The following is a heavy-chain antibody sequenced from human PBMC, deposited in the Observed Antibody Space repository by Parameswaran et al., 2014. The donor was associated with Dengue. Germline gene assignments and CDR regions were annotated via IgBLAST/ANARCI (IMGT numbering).Heavy chain of an antibody. CDR1: GFTFSSYS. CDR2: ISSSSSTI. D-gene: IGHD6-19*01. CDR3: ARGGIAVAGAVDY. J-gene: IGHJ4*02. Sequence: ESLKISCAASGFTFSSYSMNWVRQAPGKGLEWVSYISSSSSTIYYADSVKGRFTISRDNAKNSLYLQMNSLRDEDTAVYYCARGGIAVAGAVDYWGQGTLVTVSS. V-gene: IGHV3-48*02.